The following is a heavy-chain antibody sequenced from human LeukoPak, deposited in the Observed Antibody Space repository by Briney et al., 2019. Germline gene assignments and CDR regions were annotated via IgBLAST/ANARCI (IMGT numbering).Heavy chain of an antibody. CDR2: IYSGGST. D-gene: IGHD2-8*01. V-gene: IGHV3-53*01. CDR1: GFTVSSNY. Sequence: PGGSLRLCCAASGFTVSSNYMSWVRQAPGKGLEWVSVIYSGGSTYYADSVKGRFTISRDNSKNTLYLQMNSLRAEDTAVYYCARGHCTNGVCFDYWGQGTLVTVSS. CDR3: ARGHCTNGVCFDY. J-gene: IGHJ4*02.